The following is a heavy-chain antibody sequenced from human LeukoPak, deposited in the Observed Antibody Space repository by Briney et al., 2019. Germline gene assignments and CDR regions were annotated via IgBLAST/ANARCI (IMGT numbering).Heavy chain of an antibody. Sequence: GGSLRLSCAASGFTFSSYSMNWVRQGPGKGLEWVSYVSSSSTIYYADSVKGRFTISRDNAKNSLYLQMNSLRDEDTAVYYCARGRGSPYYFDCWGQGTLVTVSS. V-gene: IGHV3-48*02. D-gene: IGHD1-26*01. J-gene: IGHJ4*02. CDR2: VSSSSTI. CDR1: GFTFSSYS. CDR3: ARGRGSPYYFDC.